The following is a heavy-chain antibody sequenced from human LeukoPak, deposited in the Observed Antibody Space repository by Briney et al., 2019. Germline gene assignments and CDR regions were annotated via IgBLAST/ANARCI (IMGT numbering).Heavy chain of an antibody. CDR3: AKESGASGWFDY. V-gene: IGHV3-7*03. CDR2: IKQDGSEK. CDR1: GLMLSNYW. J-gene: IGHJ4*02. Sequence: GGSLRLSCGASGLMLSNYWMSWVRQAPGKGLEWVASIKQDGSEKFYVDSVKGRFTISRDNAENSLDLQMNSLRVEDTAVYYCAKESGASGWFDYWGQGTLVTVSS. D-gene: IGHD6-19*01.